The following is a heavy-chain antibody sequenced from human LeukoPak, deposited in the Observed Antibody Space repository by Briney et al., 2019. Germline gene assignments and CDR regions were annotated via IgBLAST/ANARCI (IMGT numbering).Heavy chain of an antibody. D-gene: IGHD6-19*01. CDR3: ARSGAVAGNFDY. CDR1: GFTFSSYS. CDR2: ISSTSSYI. V-gene: IGHV3-21*01. J-gene: IGHJ4*02. Sequence: GGSLRLSCAASGFTFSSYSMSWVRQAPGKGLEWVSSISSTSSYIYYADSVKGRSTISRDNAKNSLYLQMNSLRAEDTAVYYCARSGAVAGNFDYWGQGTLVTVSS.